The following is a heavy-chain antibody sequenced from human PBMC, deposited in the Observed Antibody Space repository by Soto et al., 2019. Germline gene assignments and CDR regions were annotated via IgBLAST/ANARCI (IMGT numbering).Heavy chain of an antibody. CDR2: IFWDDDK. Sequence: QITLKESGPTLVKPTQTLTLTCTFSGFLLSTRGVGVGWLRQSPGKALEGLAIIFWDDDKRYSPSLKSRLTSNKDTSKHQVVLTLTIRDPVDTATYYCAHPLDSATSSSWAYDAFDIWGKGTMVTVSS. V-gene: IGHV2-5*02. CDR3: AHPLDSATSSSWAYDAFDI. CDR1: GFLLSTRGVG. J-gene: IGHJ3*02. D-gene: IGHD6-13*01.